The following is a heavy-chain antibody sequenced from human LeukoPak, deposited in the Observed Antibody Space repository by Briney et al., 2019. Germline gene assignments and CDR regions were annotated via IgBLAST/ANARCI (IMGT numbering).Heavy chain of an antibody. J-gene: IGHJ4*02. CDR1: GASISGWW. V-gene: IGHV4-59*10. D-gene: IGHD2-15*01. CDR3: AKGPAVGGGTCPFDS. CDR2: MYTGGDT. Sequence: SETLSLSCDVSGASISGWWWSWIRQPAGKGLEWIGRMYTGGDTNYNPALKSRVTVSGDTSKNQLSLKLISVTAADTAVYYCAKGPAVGGGTCPFDSWGQGTLVTVSS.